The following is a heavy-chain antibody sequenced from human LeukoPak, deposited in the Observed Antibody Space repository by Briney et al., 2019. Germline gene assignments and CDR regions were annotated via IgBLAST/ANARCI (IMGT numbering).Heavy chain of an antibody. J-gene: IGHJ5*02. CDR1: GYTFTSYA. Sequence: ASVKVSCKASGYTFTSYAMHWVRQAPGQRLEWMGWINAGNDDTKYSQKFQGRVTITRDTSASTAYMELSSLRSEDTAVYYCARDLGYCTGGTCYPNWFDPWGQGTLVTVSS. D-gene: IGHD2-15*01. CDR2: INAGNDDT. CDR3: ARDLGYCTGGTCYPNWFDP. V-gene: IGHV1-3*01.